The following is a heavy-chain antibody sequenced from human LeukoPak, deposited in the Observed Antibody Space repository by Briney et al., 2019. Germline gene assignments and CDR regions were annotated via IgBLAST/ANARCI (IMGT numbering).Heavy chain of an antibody. CDR1: SGSINGHY. V-gene: IGHV4-59*08. CDR3: ARLARIAMAANYVYHSMDV. Sequence: SETLSLTCLVSSGSINGHYWSWIRQPPGKGLEWIGYIHYTGTTNYNPSLWSRVTMSVDASRSQFSLQLSSVAAADTAVYYCARLARIAMAANYVYHSMDVWGLGTTVTVSS. J-gene: IGHJ6*02. CDR2: IHYTGTT. D-gene: IGHD4/OR15-4a*01.